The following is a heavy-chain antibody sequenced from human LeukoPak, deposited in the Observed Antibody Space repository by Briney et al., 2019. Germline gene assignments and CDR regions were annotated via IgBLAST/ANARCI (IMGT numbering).Heavy chain of an antibody. CDR2: INPNSGGT. CDR3: ARDINGSGYFDY. J-gene: IGHJ4*02. Sequence: GGSLRLSCAASAFTFSSYAMHWVRQAPGQGLEWMGWINPNSGGTNYAQKFQGRVTMTRDTSISTAYMELSRLRSDDTAVYYCARDINGSGYFDYWGQGTLVTVSS. V-gene: IGHV1-2*02. D-gene: IGHD3-10*01. CDR1: AFTFSSYA.